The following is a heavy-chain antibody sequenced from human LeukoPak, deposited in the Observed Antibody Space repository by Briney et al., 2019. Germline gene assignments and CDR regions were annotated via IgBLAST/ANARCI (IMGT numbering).Heavy chain of an antibody. D-gene: IGHD3-3*01. Sequence: PGGSLRLSCAASGFTFSSYAMSWVRQAPGKGLEWVSAISGSGGSTYYADSVKGRFTISRDNSKNTLYLQMNSLRAEDTAVYYCAKGGPYYDFWSGPWGAFDIWGQGTMVTVSS. CDR1: GFTFSSYA. J-gene: IGHJ3*02. CDR2: ISGSGGST. V-gene: IGHV3-23*01. CDR3: AKGGPYYDFWSGPWGAFDI.